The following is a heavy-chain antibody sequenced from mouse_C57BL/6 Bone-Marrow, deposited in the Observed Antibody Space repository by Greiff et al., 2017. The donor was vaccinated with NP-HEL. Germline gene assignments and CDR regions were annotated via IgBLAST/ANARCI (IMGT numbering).Heavy chain of an antibody. J-gene: IGHJ4*01. CDR1: DSEVFPIAY. Sequence: VQLQESGSELRSPGSSVKLSCKDFDSEVFPIAYMSWVRQKPGHGFEWIGGILPSIGRTIYGEKFEDKATLDADTLSNTAYLELNSLTSEDSAIYYCARGITTVVAPYAMDYWGQGTSVTVSS. V-gene: IGHV15-2*01. D-gene: IGHD1-1*01. CDR3: ARGITTVVAPYAMDY. CDR2: ILPSIGRT.